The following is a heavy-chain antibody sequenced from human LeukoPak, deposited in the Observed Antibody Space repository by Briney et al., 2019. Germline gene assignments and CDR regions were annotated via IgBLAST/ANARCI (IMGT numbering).Heavy chain of an antibody. J-gene: IGHJ4*02. CDR1: GGSIRSGDYY. D-gene: IGHD3-10*01. Sequence: SETLSLTCTVSGGSIRSGDYYWSWIRQPPGKGLEWIGYTASPYHSPSLKSRVTISIDTSKNQISLKLDSVTASDTAVYYCARSTNHDASGSYYFDSWGQGILVTVTS. V-gene: IGHV4-30-4*01. CDR2: YTASP. CDR3: ARSTNHDASGSYYFDS.